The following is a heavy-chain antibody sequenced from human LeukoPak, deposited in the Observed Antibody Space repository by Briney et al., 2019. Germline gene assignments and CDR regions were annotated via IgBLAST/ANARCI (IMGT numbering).Heavy chain of an antibody. J-gene: IGHJ3*02. CDR2: MIPIFGTA. CDR1: GCTFNSYA. V-gene: IGHV1-69*05. D-gene: IGHD2-21*02. Sequence: SVKVSCKASGCTFNSYAISGGRQAPGQRLGWRGRMIPIFGTANYAQKYQGRGTITKDESTSTAYMELSSLGSEDTAVYYCARGVTPCVAFDIGGEGTMVSVS. CDR3: ARGVTPCVAFDI.